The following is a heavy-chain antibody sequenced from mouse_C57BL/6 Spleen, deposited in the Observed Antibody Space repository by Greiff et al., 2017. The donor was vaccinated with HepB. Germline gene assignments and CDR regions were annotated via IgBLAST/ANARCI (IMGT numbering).Heavy chain of an antibody. CDR2: ISSGGDYI. CDR1: GFTFSSYA. Sequence: EVMLVESGEGLVKPGGSLKLSCAASGFTFSSYAMSWVRQTPEKRLEWVAYISSGGDYIYYADTVKGRFTISSDNARNTLYLQMSSLKSEDTAMYYCTREGARDAMDYWGQGTSVTVSS. CDR3: TREGARDAMDY. V-gene: IGHV5-9-1*02. J-gene: IGHJ4*01.